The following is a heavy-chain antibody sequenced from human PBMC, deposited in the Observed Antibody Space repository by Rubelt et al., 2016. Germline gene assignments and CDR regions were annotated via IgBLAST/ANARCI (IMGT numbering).Heavy chain of an antibody. CDR2: IIPILGTA. V-gene: IGHV1-69*09. CDR3: ARGRYCSSTSCYANYYYYYGMDV. J-gene: IGHJ6*02. Sequence: QLVQSGAEVKKPGSSVKVSCKASGGTFSSYAISWVRQAPGQGLEWMGRIIPILGTANYAQKFQGRVTITADKSTSTAYMELSSLRSEDTAVYYCARGRYCSSTSCYANYYYYYGMDVWGQGTTVTVSS. D-gene: IGHD2-2*01. CDR1: GGTFSSYA.